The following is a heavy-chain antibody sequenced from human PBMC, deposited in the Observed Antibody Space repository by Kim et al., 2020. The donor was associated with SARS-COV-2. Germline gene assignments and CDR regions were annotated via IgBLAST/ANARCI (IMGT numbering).Heavy chain of an antibody. CDR3: AKERGAYCGGDCYPYYYYGMDV. D-gene: IGHD2-21*02. CDR1: GFTFSSYG. CDR2: IWYDGSNK. J-gene: IGHJ6*02. V-gene: IGHV3-33*06. Sequence: GGSLRLSCAASGFTFSSYGMHWVRQAPGKGLEWVAVIWYDGSNKYYADSVKGRFTISRDNSKNTLYLQMNSLRAEDTAVYYCAKERGAYCGGDCYPYYYYGMDVWGQGTTVTVSS.